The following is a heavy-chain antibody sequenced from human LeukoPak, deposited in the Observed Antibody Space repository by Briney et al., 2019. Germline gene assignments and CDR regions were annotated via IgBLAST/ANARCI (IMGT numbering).Heavy chain of an antibody. Sequence: PGGSLRLSCAASGFTFGSYWMHWVRQAPGKWLEWVSRINTDARSPSNADSVKGRFSTSRVNAKNTLNLLMTSLRADDTAVYYCARGRYDSSSGYLDAFDIWGQGTMVTVSS. J-gene: IGHJ3*02. V-gene: IGHV3-74*01. CDR1: GFTFGSYW. D-gene: IGHD3-22*01. CDR3: ARGRYDSSSGYLDAFDI. CDR2: INTDARSP.